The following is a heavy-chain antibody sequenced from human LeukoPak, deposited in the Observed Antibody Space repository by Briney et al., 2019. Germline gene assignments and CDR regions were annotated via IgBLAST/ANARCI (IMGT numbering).Heavy chain of an antibody. J-gene: IGHJ3*02. V-gene: IGHV1-24*01. CDR2: FDPEDGET. CDR1: GYTLTELS. Sequence: ASVKVSCKVSGYTLTELSMHWVRQAPGKGLEWMGGFDPEDGETIYAQKFQGRVTMTKDTYTDTAYMELSSLRSEDTAVYFCATDYYGSGSYSPQAFDIWGQGTMVTVSS. CDR3: ATDYYGSGSYSPQAFDI. D-gene: IGHD3-10*01.